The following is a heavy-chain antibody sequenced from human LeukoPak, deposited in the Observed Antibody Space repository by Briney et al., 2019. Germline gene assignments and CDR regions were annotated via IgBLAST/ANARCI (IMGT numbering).Heavy chain of an antibody. CDR3: ARITIFGVVIDY. CDR2: IYHSGST. CDR1: GYSISSGYY. V-gene: IGHV4-38-2*01. J-gene: IGHJ4*02. D-gene: IGHD3-3*01. Sequence: SETLSLTCAVSGYSISSGYYWGRIRQPPGKGLEWIGSIYHSGSTYYNPSLKSRVTISVDTSKNQFSLKLSSVTAADTAVYYCARITIFGVVIDYWGQGTLVTVSS.